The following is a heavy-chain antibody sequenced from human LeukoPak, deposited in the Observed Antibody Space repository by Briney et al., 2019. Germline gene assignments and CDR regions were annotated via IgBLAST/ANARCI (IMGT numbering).Heavy chain of an antibody. CDR3: AKDRCSSTSCYHDY. J-gene: IGHJ4*02. Sequence: GGSLRLSCAASGFTFSSYGMHWVRQAPGKGLEWVAVIWYGGSNKYYADSVKGRFTISRDNSKNTLYLQMNSLRAEDTAVYYCAKDRCSSTSCYHDYWGQGTLVTVSS. CDR1: GFTFSSYG. CDR2: IWYGGSNK. D-gene: IGHD2-2*01. V-gene: IGHV3-30*02.